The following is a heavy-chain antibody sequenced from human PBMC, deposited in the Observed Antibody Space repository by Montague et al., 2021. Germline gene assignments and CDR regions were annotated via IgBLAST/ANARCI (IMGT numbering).Heavy chain of an antibody. V-gene: IGHV1-8*01. J-gene: IGHJ6*02. D-gene: IGHD3-10*01. CDR2: TNPNSGNT. CDR1: GYTFTSYD. Sequence: SVKVSCKASGYTFTSYDINWVRQATGQGLEWMGWTNPNSGNTGYAQKFQDRVTMTWNTSISTAYMELISLRSEDTAVYYCARGSQVRRVIITRSNYYYYMDVWGQGTTVTVSS. CDR3: ARGSQVRRVIITRSNYYYYMDV.